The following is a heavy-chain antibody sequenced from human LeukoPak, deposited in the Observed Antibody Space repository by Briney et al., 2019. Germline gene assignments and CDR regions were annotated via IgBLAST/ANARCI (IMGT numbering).Heavy chain of an antibody. D-gene: IGHD6-13*01. V-gene: IGHV3-74*01. CDR1: GFTFSSYW. CDR2: INSDGSTT. Sequence: PGGSLRLSCAASGFTFSSYWMHWVRQAPGKGLVWVSRINSDGSTTTYADSVKGRFTISRDNAKNTLYLQMNSLRAEDTAVYYCARAQSREQQLPFDYWGQGTLVAVSS. CDR3: ARAQSREQQLPFDY. J-gene: IGHJ4*02.